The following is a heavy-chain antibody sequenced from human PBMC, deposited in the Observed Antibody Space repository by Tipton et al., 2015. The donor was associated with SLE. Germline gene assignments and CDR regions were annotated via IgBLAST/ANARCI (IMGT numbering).Heavy chain of an antibody. V-gene: IGHV3-30*18. CDR1: GFSFNGYP. Sequence: SLRLSCAVSGFSFNGYPLHWVRQAPGKGLEWVAVIWYDGSNKYYADSVKGRFTISRDNSKNTLYLQMNSLRAEDTGVYFCAKDSYFGSGSYFPYGMDVWGQGTTVTVSS. CDR2: IWYDGSNK. J-gene: IGHJ6*02. CDR3: AKDSYFGSGSYFPYGMDV. D-gene: IGHD3-10*01.